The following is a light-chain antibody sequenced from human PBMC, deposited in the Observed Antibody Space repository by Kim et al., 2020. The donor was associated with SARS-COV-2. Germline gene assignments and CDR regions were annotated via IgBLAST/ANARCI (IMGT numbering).Light chain of an antibody. CDR3: QQYGDPLT. Sequence: EIVLTQSPGTLSLSPGESATLSCRASHSIRSSYLAWYQQKPGQAPRLLIYGASSRATGIPDRFSGSGSGTDFTLTISRLEPDDFAVYHCQQYGDPLTFGQGTRLEIK. CDR2: GAS. CDR1: HSIRSSY. V-gene: IGKV3-20*01. J-gene: IGKJ5*01.